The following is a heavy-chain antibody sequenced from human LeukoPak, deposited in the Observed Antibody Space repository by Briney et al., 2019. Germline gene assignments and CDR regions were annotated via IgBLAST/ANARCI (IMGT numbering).Heavy chain of an antibody. CDR1: GYSFTSYW. D-gene: IGHD6-19*01. CDR2: IYPGDSET. CDR3: ARRAVFGAVAGTFDY. Sequence: GESLKISCKGSGYSFTSYWIGWVRQMPGKGLEWMGIIYPGDSETTYSPSFQGQVTISADKSISTAYLQWSSLKASDTAMYYCARRAVFGAVAGTFDYWGQGTLVTVSS. J-gene: IGHJ4*02. V-gene: IGHV5-51*01.